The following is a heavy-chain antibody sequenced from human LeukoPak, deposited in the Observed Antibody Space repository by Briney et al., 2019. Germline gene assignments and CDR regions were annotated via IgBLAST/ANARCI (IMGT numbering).Heavy chain of an antibody. V-gene: IGHV3-33*01. CDR3: ARNWNNCFDP. CDR2: IWYDGSNK. D-gene: IGHD1-1*01. CDR1: RFTFSNYG. Sequence: PGRFLRLSCAASRFTFSNYGMHWVRQAPGKGLEWVAVIWYDGSNKYYADSVKGRFTISRDNSKNTLYLQMNSLRAEDTAVYYCARNWNNCFDPWGQGTLVTVSS. J-gene: IGHJ5*02.